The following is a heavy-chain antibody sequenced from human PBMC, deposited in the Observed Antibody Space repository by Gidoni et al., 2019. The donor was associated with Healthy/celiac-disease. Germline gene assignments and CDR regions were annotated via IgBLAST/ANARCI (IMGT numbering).Heavy chain of an antibody. CDR3: TTHKLAAAGSDY. CDR2: IRSKANSYAT. J-gene: IGHJ4*02. D-gene: IGHD6-13*01. Sequence: EVQLVESGGGLVQPGVSLKLSCAASGFPFSGSAMHWVRQASGKGLEWVGRIRSKANSYATAYAASVKGRFTISRDDSKNTAYLQMNSLKTEDTAVYYCTTHKLAAAGSDYWGQGTLVTVSS. V-gene: IGHV3-73*02. CDR1: GFPFSGSA.